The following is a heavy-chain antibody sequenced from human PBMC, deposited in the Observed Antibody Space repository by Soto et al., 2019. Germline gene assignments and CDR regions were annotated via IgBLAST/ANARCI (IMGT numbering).Heavy chain of an antibody. CDR2: INHSGST. Sequence: QVQLQQWGAGLLKPSETLSLTCAVYGGSFSGYYWTWIRQPPGTGLEWIGEINHSGSTNYNPSHKSRVTISVDTSKNQFSLKLTSVTAADTAVYYWAREKITGLFDYWGQATLVTVSS. V-gene: IGHV4-34*01. CDR3: AREKITGLFDY. J-gene: IGHJ4*02. D-gene: IGHD2-8*02. CDR1: GGSFSGYY.